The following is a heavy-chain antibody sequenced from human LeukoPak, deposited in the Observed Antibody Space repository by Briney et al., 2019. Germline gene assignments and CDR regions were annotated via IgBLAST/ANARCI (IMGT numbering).Heavy chain of an antibody. CDR1: GFTFSSYS. J-gene: IGHJ4*02. V-gene: IGHV3-23*01. Sequence: GSLRLSCAASGFTFSSYSMNWVRQAPGKGLEWVSAISGSGGSTYYADSVKGRFTISRDNSKNTLYLQMNSLRAEDTAVYYCAKDQSGAYPPFDYWGQETLVTVSS. CDR3: AKDQSGAYPPFDY. D-gene: IGHD3-10*01. CDR2: ISGSGGST.